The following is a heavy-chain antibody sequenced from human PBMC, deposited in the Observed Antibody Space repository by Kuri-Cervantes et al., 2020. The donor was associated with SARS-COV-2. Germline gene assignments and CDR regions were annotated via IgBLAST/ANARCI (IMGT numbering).Heavy chain of an antibody. CDR3: ARHSRLVDFDY. CDR2: IYHSGST. Sequence: SETLSLTCTVSGGSISSYYWSWIRQPPGKGLEWIGSIYHSGSTHYKPSLKSRVTLSVDTSKNQFSLKLSSVTAADTAVYYCARHSRLVDFDYWGQGTLVTVSS. J-gene: IGHJ4*02. V-gene: IGHV4-59*08. D-gene: IGHD6-19*01. CDR1: GGSISSYY.